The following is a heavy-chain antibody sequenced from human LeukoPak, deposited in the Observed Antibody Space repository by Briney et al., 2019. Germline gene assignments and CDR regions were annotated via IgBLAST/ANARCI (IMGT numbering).Heavy chain of an antibody. J-gene: IGHJ4*02. D-gene: IGHD1-26*01. CDR2: ISYDGSNE. CDR3: AAKGNGYTGIYVFAQ. V-gene: IGHV3-30*03. Sequence: QSGGSLRLSCAASGFTFSSYGMHCVRQAPGKGLEWVAVISYDGSNEYYADSVKGRFTISRDNSKNTLYLQMNSLRVEDTAVYYCAAKGNGYTGIYVFAQWGQGTLVTASP. CDR1: GFTFSSYG.